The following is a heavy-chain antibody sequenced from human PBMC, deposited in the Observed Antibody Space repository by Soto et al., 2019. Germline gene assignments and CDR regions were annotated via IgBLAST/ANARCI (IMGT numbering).Heavy chain of an antibody. J-gene: IGHJ4*02. Sequence: PGGSLRLSCAASGFTFSSYGMHWVRQAPGKGLEWVAVISYDGSNKYYADSVKGRFTISRDNSKNTLYLQMNSLRAEDTAVYYCAKRLSHPRDPKPMEFDYWGQGTLVTVSS. CDR2: ISYDGSNK. D-gene: IGHD1-1*01. CDR3: AKRLSHPRDPKPMEFDY. V-gene: IGHV3-30*18. CDR1: GFTFSSYG.